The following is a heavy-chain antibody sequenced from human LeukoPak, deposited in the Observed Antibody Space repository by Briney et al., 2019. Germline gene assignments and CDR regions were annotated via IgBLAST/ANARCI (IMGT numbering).Heavy chain of an antibody. V-gene: IGHV3-7*01. CDR3: VRDTGGSGSYPDY. CDR1: GFTFSSYL. J-gene: IGHJ4*02. Sequence: GGSLRLSCAASGFTFSSYLMTWVRQAPGKELEWVANIKQDGSEKYFVDSVKGRFTISRDNAKNSVYLQMNSLRAEHSAVYYCVRDTGGSGSYPDYWGQGTLVTVSS. D-gene: IGHD1-26*01. CDR2: IKQDGSEK.